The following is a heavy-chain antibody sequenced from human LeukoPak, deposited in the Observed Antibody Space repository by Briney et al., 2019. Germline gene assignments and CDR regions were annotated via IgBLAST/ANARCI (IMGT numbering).Heavy chain of an antibody. CDR2: ISYDGSNK. Sequence: PGRSLRLSCAASGFTFSSYAMHWVRQAPGKGLEWVAVISYDGSNKYYADSVKGRFTISRDNSKNTLYLQMNSLRAEDTAVYYCAREMATTFDYWGQGTLVTVSS. CDR1: GFTFSSYA. CDR3: AREMATTFDY. J-gene: IGHJ4*02. D-gene: IGHD5-24*01. V-gene: IGHV3-30-3*01.